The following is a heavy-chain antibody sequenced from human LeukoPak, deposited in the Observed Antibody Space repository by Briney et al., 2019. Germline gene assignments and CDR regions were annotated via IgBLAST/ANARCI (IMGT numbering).Heavy chain of an antibody. CDR2: ISWTGDKT. V-gene: IGHV3-9*01. Sequence: GRSLRLSCTASGFNFDEYAMYWVRQAPGKGLEWVSGISWTGDKTTYADSVKGRFTISRDNAKNSLYLQMNSLRADDTALYYCAKDDVSDSSGYFFDYWGQGTLVTVSS. CDR1: GFNFDEYA. CDR3: AKDDVSDSSGYFFDY. J-gene: IGHJ4*02. D-gene: IGHD3-22*01.